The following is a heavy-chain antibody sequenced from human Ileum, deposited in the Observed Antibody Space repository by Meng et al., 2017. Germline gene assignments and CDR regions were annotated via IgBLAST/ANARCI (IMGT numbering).Heavy chain of an antibody. CDR3: ARDHMGSLDY. CDR2: AST. V-gene: IGHV4-61*08. CDR1: GGSVSRAGYQ. D-gene: IGHD1-26*01. J-gene: IGHJ4*02. Sequence: QAQLQESGPGLVTPSETLSLICTVSGGSVSRAGYQWGWIRQPPGKGLEWIGYASTNYNPSLKSRVTISLDTSRNQFSLSLSSVTAADTAVYYCARDHMGSLDYWGQGILVTVSS.